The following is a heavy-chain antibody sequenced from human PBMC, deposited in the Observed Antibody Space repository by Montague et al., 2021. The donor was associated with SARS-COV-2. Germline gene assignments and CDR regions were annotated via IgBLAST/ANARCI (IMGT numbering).Heavy chain of an antibody. CDR1: GGSFSGYY. CDR2: INHSGST. Sequence: SETLSLTCAVYGGSFSGYYWSWIRQPPGKGLEWIGEINHSGSTNYNPSLKSRVTISVGTSKNQFSLKLSSVTAADTAVYYCTREGYQVLRSVYYHYGMDVWGQGTTVTVSS. D-gene: IGHD2-2*01. J-gene: IGHJ6*02. CDR3: TREGYQVLRSVYYHYGMDV. V-gene: IGHV4-34*01.